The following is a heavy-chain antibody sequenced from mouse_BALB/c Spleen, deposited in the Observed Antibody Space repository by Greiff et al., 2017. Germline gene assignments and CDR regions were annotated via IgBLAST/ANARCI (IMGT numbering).Heavy chain of an antibody. CDR1: GFAFSSYD. V-gene: IGHV5-12-1*01. CDR3: ARKGGFAY. J-gene: IGHJ3*01. Sequence: EVQLVESGGGLVKPGGSLKLSCAASGFAFSSYDMSWVRQTPEKRLEWVAYISSGGGSTYYPDTVKGRFTISRDNAKNTLYLQMSSLKSEDTAMYYCARKGGFAYWGQGTLVTVSA. CDR2: ISSGGGST.